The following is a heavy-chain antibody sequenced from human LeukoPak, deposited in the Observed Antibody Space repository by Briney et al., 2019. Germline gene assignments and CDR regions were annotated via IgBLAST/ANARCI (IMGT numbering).Heavy chain of an antibody. J-gene: IGHJ4*02. CDR3: ARNSGYSYGYFDY. Sequence: GESLKISCKGSGYSFSNYWIGWVRQMPGKGLEWMGIIYPGDSDTRYSPSFQGQVTFSADKSISTAYLQWSSLEASDTAMYYCARNSGYSYGYFDYWGQGTLVTVSS. CDR1: GYSFSNYW. V-gene: IGHV5-51*01. CDR2: IYPGDSDT. D-gene: IGHD5-18*01.